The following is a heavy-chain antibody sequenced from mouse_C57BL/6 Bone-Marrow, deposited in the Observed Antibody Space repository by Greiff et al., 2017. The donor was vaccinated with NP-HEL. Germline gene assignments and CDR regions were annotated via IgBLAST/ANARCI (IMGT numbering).Heavy chain of an antibody. CDR1: GYTFTSYW. V-gene: IGHV1-7*01. Sequence: QVQLQQSGAELAKPGASVKLSCKASGYTFTSYWMHWVKQRPGQGLEWIGYINPSSGYTNYNQKFKGKATLTVDTSSSTAYMQLSSLTSEDSAVYYCAREGLLRWPYFDYWGQGTTLTVSS. J-gene: IGHJ2*01. CDR3: AREGLLRWPYFDY. CDR2: INPSSGYT. D-gene: IGHD1-1*01.